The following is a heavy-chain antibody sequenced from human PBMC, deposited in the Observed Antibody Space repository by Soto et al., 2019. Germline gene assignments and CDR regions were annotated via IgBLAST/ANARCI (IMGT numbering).Heavy chain of an antibody. CDR3: ATSYETGFDP. CDR1: GYPFIKYG. D-gene: IGHD5-12*01. CDR2: IKVDSGYT. Sequence: QLQLVQSAAEVKKPGASVRVSCKAYGYPFIKYGISWIRQAPEQGLVWMGWIKVDSGYTNYAQKFQGRVTMTADTSSDTAFMDLRSLSLDDPAVYFCATSYETGFDPWGQGTLVSVSS. V-gene: IGHV1-18*04. J-gene: IGHJ5*02.